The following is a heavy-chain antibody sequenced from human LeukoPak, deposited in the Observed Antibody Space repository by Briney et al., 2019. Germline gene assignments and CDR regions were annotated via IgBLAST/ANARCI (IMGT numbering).Heavy chain of an antibody. D-gene: IGHD3-3*01. V-gene: IGHV4-59*01. CDR2: IYYSGGT. Sequence: SETLSLTCTVSGGSISTYYWGWIRQPPGKGLEWIGYIYYSGGTNYNPSLKSRVTISVDTSNNQFSLKLSSVTAADTAVYYCARGHYDFWSGYHRFGYWGQGTLVTVSS. CDR1: GGSISTYY. J-gene: IGHJ4*02. CDR3: ARGHYDFWSGYHRFGY.